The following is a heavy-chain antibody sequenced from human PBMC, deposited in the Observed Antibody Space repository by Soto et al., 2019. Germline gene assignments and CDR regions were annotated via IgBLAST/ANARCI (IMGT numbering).Heavy chain of an antibody. V-gene: IGHV1-69*01. CDR3: ARDLGYGDYVFEFDP. D-gene: IGHD4-17*01. CDR1: GGTFSSYA. Sequence: QVQLVQSGAEVKKPGSSVKVSCKASGGTFSSYAISWVRQAPGQGLEWMGGSIPIFGTANYAQKVQGRVTITADESTSTAYMELSSLRSEDTAVYYCARDLGYGDYVFEFDPWGQGTLVTVSS. CDR2: SIPIFGTA. J-gene: IGHJ5*02.